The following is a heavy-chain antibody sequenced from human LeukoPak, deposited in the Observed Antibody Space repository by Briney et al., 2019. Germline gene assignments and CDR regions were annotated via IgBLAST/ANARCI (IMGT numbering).Heavy chain of an antibody. Sequence: PGGSLRLSCAASGFTVSSNYMSWVRQAPGKGLEWVSVIYSGGSTYYADSVKGRFTISRDNSKNTLYLQMNSLRAEDTAVYYCAKDAYYDFWSGYFDYWGQGTLVTVSS. J-gene: IGHJ4*02. CDR1: GFTVSSNY. V-gene: IGHV3-53*05. CDR2: IYSGGST. D-gene: IGHD3-3*01. CDR3: AKDAYYDFWSGYFDY.